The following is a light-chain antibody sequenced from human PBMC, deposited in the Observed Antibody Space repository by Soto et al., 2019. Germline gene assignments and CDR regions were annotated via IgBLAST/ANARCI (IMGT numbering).Light chain of an antibody. CDR1: QGVSRK. CDR2: GAS. CDR3: QQYHTWPIT. J-gene: IGKJ4*01. V-gene: IGKV3-15*01. Sequence: IVMKQKKTTLSVAPGERVTFSCRASQGVSRKLAWYQHKPGRAPRLLISGASTGATGIPARFSGSGSGTEFTLTISSLQSEDCAIYYCQQYHTWPITFGGGTKVDIK.